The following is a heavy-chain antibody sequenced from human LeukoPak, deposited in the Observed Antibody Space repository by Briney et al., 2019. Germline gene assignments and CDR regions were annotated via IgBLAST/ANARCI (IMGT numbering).Heavy chain of an antibody. D-gene: IGHD2-15*01. CDR3: ARFVVVTNYFDY. J-gene: IGHJ4*02. CDR1: GYTFTSYD. Sequence: GASVKVSCKASGYTFTSYDINWVRQATGQGLEWMGIINPSGGSTSYAQKFQGRVTMTRDMSTSTVYMELSSLRSEDTAVYYCARFVVVTNYFDYWGQGTLVTVSS. CDR2: INPSGGST. V-gene: IGHV1-46*01.